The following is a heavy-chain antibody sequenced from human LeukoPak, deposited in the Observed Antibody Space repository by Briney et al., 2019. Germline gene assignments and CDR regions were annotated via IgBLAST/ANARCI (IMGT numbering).Heavy chain of an antibody. CDR3: ARGDSGGMDY. Sequence: GGSLRLSCAASGFTFSNYNMNWVRRAPGKGLEWVSSISSSSSYIYYADSVKGRFTISRDNANNSLYLQMNSLRAEDTPVYYCARGDSGGMDYWGQGTLVTVSS. CDR1: GFTFSNYN. CDR2: ISSSSSYI. J-gene: IGHJ4*02. V-gene: IGHV3-21*01. D-gene: IGHD3-16*01.